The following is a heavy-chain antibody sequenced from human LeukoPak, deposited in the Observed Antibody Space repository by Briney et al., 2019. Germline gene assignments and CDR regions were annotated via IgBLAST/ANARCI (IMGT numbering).Heavy chain of an antibody. V-gene: IGHV4-61*05. J-gene: IGHJ5*02. CDR1: GGSISSSSYY. D-gene: IGHD3-10*01. CDR2: IYYSGNT. Sequence: PSETVSLTCTVSGGSISSSSYYWGWIRQPPGKGLEWIGYIYYSGNTNYNPSLKSRVTISVDTSKNQFSLKLSSVTAADTAVYYCARAKTGDWFDPWGQGTLVTVSS. CDR3: ARAKTGDWFDP.